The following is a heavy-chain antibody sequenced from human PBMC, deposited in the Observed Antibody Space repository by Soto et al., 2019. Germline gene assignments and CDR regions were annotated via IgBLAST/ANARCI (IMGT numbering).Heavy chain of an antibody. V-gene: IGHV4-31*03. CDR1: GGSVSSGGYY. Sequence: SETLSLTCTVSGGSVSSGGYYWSWIRQHPGKGLEWIGYIHYSGSTYYNPSLKSRVTMSIDTSKNLFSLNLSSVTAADTAVYYCARAGGAGSGHDWFDPWGQGTLVTVS. J-gene: IGHJ5*02. D-gene: IGHD6-13*01. CDR2: IHYSGST. CDR3: ARAGGAGSGHDWFDP.